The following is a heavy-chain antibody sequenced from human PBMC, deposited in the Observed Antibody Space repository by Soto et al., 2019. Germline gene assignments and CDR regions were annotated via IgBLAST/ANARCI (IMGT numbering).Heavy chain of an antibody. V-gene: IGHV1-69*01. CDR1: GGTFSSYA. Sequence: QVQLVQSGAEVKKPGSSVKVSCKASGGTFSSYAISWVRQAPGQGLEWMGGIIPIFGTANYAQKFQGRVTITEDESTSTAYMELSSLRAEDTAVYYCARYARNYYGSGSYYNDYYYYYGMDVWGQGTTVTVSS. J-gene: IGHJ6*02. CDR3: ARYARNYYGSGSYYNDYYYYYGMDV. D-gene: IGHD3-10*01. CDR2: IIPIFGTA.